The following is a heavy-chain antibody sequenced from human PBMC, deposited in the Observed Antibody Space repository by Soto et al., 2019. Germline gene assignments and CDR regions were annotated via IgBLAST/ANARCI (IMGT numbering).Heavy chain of an antibody. D-gene: IGHD1-26*01. CDR3: ARAIKRWEVNYYFDF. V-gene: IGHV4-34*01. CDR1: GRSFSGYQ. Sequence: QVQLQQWGAGLLKPSETLSLTCAVYGRSFSGYQWIWIRQPPGKGLEWIGEINHSGIPNYNSSLESRVTISIDTSKNQFSLKLSSVTAADTAVYYCARAIKRWEVNYYFDFWGQGTLVTVSS. J-gene: IGHJ4*02. CDR2: INHSGIP.